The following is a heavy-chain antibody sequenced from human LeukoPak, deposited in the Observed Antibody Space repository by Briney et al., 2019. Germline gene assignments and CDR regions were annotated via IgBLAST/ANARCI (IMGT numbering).Heavy chain of an antibody. V-gene: IGHV4-34*01. D-gene: IGHD3-10*01. CDR3: ARGWSYYGSGSSDY. CDR1: GGSFSGHY. CDR2: INHSGST. J-gene: IGHJ4*02. Sequence: SETLSLTCAVYGGSFSGHYWSWIRQPPGKGLEWIGEINHSGSTNYNPSLKSRVTISVDTSKNQFSLKLSSVTAADTAVYYCARGWSYYGSGSSDYWGQGTLVTVSS.